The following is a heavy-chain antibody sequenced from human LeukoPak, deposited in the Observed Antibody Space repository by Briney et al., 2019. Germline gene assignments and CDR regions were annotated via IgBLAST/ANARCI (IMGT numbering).Heavy chain of an antibody. CDR2: IYSGGSK. Sequence: PGESLRLSCAASGFTVSTNYMSWVRQAPGKGLEWVAVIYSGGSKYYSDSVKGRFTISRDKSKNTLYLQMDSLRPDDTAVYYCARRWGKIAATGLSLGYWGQGTLVTVSS. CDR1: GFTVSTNY. J-gene: IGHJ4*02. V-gene: IGHV3-66*02. CDR3: ARRWGKIAATGLSLGY. D-gene: IGHD6-13*01.